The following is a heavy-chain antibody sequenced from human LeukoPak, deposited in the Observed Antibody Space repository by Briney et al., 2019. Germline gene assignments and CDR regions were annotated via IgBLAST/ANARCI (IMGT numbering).Heavy chain of an antibody. D-gene: IGHD1-26*01. CDR1: GFTFSSYA. V-gene: IGHV3-23*01. CDR2: ISGSGGST. J-gene: IGHJ5*02. CDR3: ARDTPFPYSPKFDP. Sequence: GGSLRLSCAASGFTFSSYAMSWVRQAPGKGLEWVSAISGSGGSTYYADFVKGRFTISRDNSKNTLYLQMNSLRAEDTAVYYCARDTPFPYSPKFDPWGQGTLVTVSS.